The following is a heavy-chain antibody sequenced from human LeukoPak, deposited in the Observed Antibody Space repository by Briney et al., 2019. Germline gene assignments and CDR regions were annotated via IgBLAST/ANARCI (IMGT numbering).Heavy chain of an antibody. CDR2: IGGSGANT. V-gene: IGHV3-23*01. CDR1: GFTFSSYA. CDR3: ARFSGYSYGAFFDY. D-gene: IGHD5-18*01. J-gene: IGHJ4*02. Sequence: GGSLRLSCAASGFTFSSYAMSWVHQAPGKGLEWVSTIGGSGANTYYADSLRGRFTISRDNSKNTLYLQMNSLRAEDTAVYYCARFSGYSYGAFFDYWGQGTLVTVSS.